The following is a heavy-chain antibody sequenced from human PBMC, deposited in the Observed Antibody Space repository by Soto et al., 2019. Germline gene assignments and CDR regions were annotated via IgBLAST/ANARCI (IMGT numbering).Heavy chain of an antibody. CDR1: GYTFTSYG. Sequence: ASVKVSCKASGYTFTSYGISWVRQAPGQGLEWMGWISAYNGNTNYAQKLQGRVTMTTDTSTSTAYMELRSLRSDDTAVYYCARLKGGRCTYYYYRMDVWGQATTITVSS. V-gene: IGHV1-18*04. D-gene: IGHD1-26*01. CDR2: ISAYNGNT. CDR3: ARLKGGRCTYYYYRMDV. J-gene: IGHJ6*02.